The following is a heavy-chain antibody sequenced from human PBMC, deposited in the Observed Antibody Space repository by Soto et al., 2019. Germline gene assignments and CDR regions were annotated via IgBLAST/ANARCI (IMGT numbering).Heavy chain of an antibody. Sequence: PSETLSLTCTVSGGSISSSSYYWSWIRQPPGKGLEWIGSIYYSGSTYYNPSLKSRVTISVDTSKNQFSLKLSSVTAADTAVYYCARLGDYIWGSYRYLDYWGQGTLVTVSS. V-gene: IGHV4-39*01. CDR2: IYYSGST. CDR1: GGSISSSSYY. D-gene: IGHD3-16*02. J-gene: IGHJ4*02. CDR3: ARLGDYIWGSYRYLDY.